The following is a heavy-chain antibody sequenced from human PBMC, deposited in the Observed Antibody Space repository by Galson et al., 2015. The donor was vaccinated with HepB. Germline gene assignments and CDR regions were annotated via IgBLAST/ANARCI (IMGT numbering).Heavy chain of an antibody. CDR2: INPSGVST. CDR1: GYTFTKYY. D-gene: IGHD3-22*01. Sequence: SVKVSCKASGYTFTKYYMHWVRQAPGQGPEWMGIINPSGVSTSYAQKFQGRVTMTRDTSTSTVYMELSSLKSEDTAIYFCARALNYYDSSGSSGGFDIWGQGTMVTVSS. V-gene: IGHV1-46*01. CDR3: ARALNYYDSSGSSGGFDI. J-gene: IGHJ3*02.